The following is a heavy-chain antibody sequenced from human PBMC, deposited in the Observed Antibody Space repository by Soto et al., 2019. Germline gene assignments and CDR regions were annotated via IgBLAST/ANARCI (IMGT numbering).Heavy chain of an antibody. CDR1: GFTFDDYA. CDR2: ISWNSGSI. V-gene: IGHV3-9*01. D-gene: IGHD5-12*01. CDR3: AKDIAGGYSGYDSFTSFDY. Sequence: EVQLVESGGGLVQPGRSLRLSCAASGFTFDDYAMHWVRQAPGKGLEWVSGISWNSGSIGYADSVKGRFTISRDNAKNSLYLQMNSLRAEDTALYYNAKDIAGGYSGYDSFTSFDYWGQGTLVTVSS. J-gene: IGHJ4*02.